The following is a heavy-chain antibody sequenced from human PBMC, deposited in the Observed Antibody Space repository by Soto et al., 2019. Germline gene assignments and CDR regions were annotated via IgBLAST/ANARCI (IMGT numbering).Heavy chain of an antibody. D-gene: IGHD2-15*01. CDR1: AFPFSNYW. CDR3: ARDSGESSGGIWYDSLDI. CDR2: IKADGSEK. J-gene: IGHJ3*02. V-gene: IGHV3-7*01. Sequence: PGGSLRLSCAASAFPFSNYWMTWVRQAPGKGLEWVANIKADGSEKNYVDSVRGRFTISRDNAKNSLFLQMNSLRAEDTAIYYCARDSGESSGGIWYDSLDIWGQGTMVTVSS.